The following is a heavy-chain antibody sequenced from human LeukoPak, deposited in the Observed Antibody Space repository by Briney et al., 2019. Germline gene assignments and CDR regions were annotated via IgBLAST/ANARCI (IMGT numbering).Heavy chain of an antibody. V-gene: IGHV3-43*01. CDR3: AKASDRGYFDY. Sequence: GGSLRLSCAASGFTFDDYTMHWVRQAPGKGLEWVSLISWDGFSTYYADSVQGRFTISRDNSKNSLYLQMNSLRTEDTALYYCAKASDRGYFDYWGQGTLVTVSS. CDR1: GFTFDDYT. J-gene: IGHJ4*02. D-gene: IGHD3-10*01. CDR2: ISWDGFST.